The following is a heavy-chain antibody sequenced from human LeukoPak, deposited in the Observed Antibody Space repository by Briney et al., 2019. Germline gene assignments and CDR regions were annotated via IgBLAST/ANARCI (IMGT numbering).Heavy chain of an antibody. J-gene: IGHJ4*02. D-gene: IGHD5-18*01. CDR1: GYTFTSYY. CDR3: ARGGMGIQLWSFDY. CDR2: INPSGGST. Sequence: ASVKVSFKASGYTFTSYYMHWVRQAPGQGLEWMAIINPSGGSTSNAQNFQGRVTVTRDTSTSTIYMELSSLRSEDTAVYFCARGGMGIQLWSFDYWGQGTLVTVSS. V-gene: IGHV1-46*01.